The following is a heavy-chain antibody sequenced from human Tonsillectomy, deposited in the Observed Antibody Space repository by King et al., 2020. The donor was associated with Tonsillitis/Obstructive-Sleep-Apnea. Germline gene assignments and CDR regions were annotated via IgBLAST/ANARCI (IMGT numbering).Heavy chain of an antibody. D-gene: IGHD3-3*01. Sequence: QLQESGPGLVKPSETLSLTCTVSGGSISSYYWSWIRPPPGKGLEWIGYIYHSWSTNYNPSLKSRVNISVDTSKKQFSLKLSSVTAADTAVYYCARESYDFWSGYSRSWFDPWGQGTLVTVSS. V-gene: IGHV4-59*01. CDR3: ARESYDFWSGYSRSWFDP. CDR1: GGSISSYY. CDR2: IYHSWST. J-gene: IGHJ5*02.